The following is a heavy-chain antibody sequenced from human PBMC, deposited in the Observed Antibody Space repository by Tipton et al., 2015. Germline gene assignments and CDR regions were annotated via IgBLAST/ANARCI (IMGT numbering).Heavy chain of an antibody. CDR1: GGSITTGGYY. CDR2: MYYSGTT. V-gene: IGHV4-39*01. CDR3: ARLVYIFGCYDY. J-gene: IGHJ4*02. D-gene: IGHD4/OR15-4a*01. Sequence: TLSLTCTVSGGSITTGGYYWGWIRQPPGKGLEWIGRMYYSGTTSYNPSLKSRVTISVDTSKNQFSLKLSSVTAADTAVYYCARLVYIFGCYDYWGQGTLVTVSS.